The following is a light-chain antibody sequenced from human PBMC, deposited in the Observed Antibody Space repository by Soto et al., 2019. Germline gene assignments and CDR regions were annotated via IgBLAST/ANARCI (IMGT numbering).Light chain of an antibody. CDR3: QQYGSSQYT. J-gene: IGKJ2*01. CDR2: GAS. CDR1: QSVSSSY. V-gene: IGKV3-20*01. Sequence: EIVLTQSPSTLCLSPGEVGTLSCRASQSVSSSYLAWYQQKPGQAPRLLIYGASSRATGIPDRFSGSGSGTDFTLTISRLEPEDFAVYYCQQYGSSQYTFGQGTKLEIK.